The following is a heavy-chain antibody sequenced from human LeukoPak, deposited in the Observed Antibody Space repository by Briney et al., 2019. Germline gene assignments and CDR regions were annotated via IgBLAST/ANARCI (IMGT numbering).Heavy chain of an antibody. CDR3: ASVKPDGDYPYYFDY. Sequence: PGGSLRLSWAASGFTFSSYEMNWVRQPPGKGLEWVSYISSSGSTIYYADSVKGRFTISRDNAKNSLYLQMNSLRAEDTAVYYCASVKPDGDYPYYFDYWGQGTLVTVSS. CDR1: GFTFSSYE. D-gene: IGHD4-17*01. V-gene: IGHV3-48*03. CDR2: ISSSGSTI. J-gene: IGHJ4*02.